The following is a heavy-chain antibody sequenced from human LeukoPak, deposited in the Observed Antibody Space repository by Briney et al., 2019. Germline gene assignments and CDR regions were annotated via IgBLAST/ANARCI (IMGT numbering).Heavy chain of an antibody. Sequence: GGSLRLSCAASGVTFSSYSMNWVRQAPGKGLEWVSSISSSSSYIYYADSVKGRFTISRDNAKNSLYLQMNSLRAEDTAVYYCAREVRGDGGKSYWGQGTLVTVSS. D-gene: IGHD4-23*01. V-gene: IGHV3-21*01. J-gene: IGHJ4*02. CDR1: GVTFSSYS. CDR2: ISSSSSYI. CDR3: AREVRGDGGKSY.